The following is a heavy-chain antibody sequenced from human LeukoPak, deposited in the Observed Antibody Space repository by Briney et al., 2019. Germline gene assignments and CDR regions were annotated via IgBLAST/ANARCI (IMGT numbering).Heavy chain of an antibody. CDR2: INLSGST. Sequence: PSETLSLTCTVSGGSINGYYWSWIRQPAGEGLEWIGRINLSGSTNYNPSLKSRVTVSVDTSKNQLSLKLTSVTAADTAVYYCARGPFGGSFHYFDYWGQGTLVTVSS. V-gene: IGHV4-4*07. CDR3: ARGPFGGSFHYFDY. D-gene: IGHD1-26*01. J-gene: IGHJ4*02. CDR1: GGSINGYY.